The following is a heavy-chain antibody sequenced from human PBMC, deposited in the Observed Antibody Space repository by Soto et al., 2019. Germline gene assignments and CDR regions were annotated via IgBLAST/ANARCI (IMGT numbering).Heavy chain of an antibody. V-gene: IGHV6-1*01. Sequence: KQSQTLSLTCAISGDSVSSNSAAWNWIRQSPSRGLEWLGRTYYRSKWYNDYAVSVKSRITINPDTSKNQFSLQLNSVTPEDTAVYYCARVLETEIVVVPAAATEGYYYYMDVWGKGTTVTVSS. J-gene: IGHJ6*03. CDR1: GDSVSSNSAA. D-gene: IGHD2-2*01. CDR3: ARVLETEIVVVPAAATEGYYYYMDV. CDR2: TYYRSKWYN.